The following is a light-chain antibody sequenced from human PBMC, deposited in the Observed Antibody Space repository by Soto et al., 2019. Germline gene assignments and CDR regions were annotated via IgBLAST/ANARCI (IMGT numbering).Light chain of an antibody. Sequence: DIQMTQSPSSLSASVGDRVTITCRASQTITTYLNWYQQKPGEAPKLLIFGASSLQSGVPSRFTGSGSGTDFTLAISSLQPEELATYHCQQSHSTPWTFGQGTKVEIK. J-gene: IGKJ1*01. CDR1: QTITTY. V-gene: IGKV1-39*01. CDR3: QQSHSTPWT. CDR2: GAS.